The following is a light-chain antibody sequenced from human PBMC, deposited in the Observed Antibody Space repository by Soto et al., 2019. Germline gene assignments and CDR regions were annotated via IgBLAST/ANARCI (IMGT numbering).Light chain of an antibody. CDR1: SGSVSTGYY. CDR3: VLYMGSRIWV. V-gene: IGLV8-61*01. Sequence: QAVVTQEPSFSVSPGGTVTLTCGLSSGSVSTGYYPSWYQQTPGQAPRTLIYSTNTRSSGVPDLFSGSILGNKAALTITGAQADDESDYYCVLYMGSRIWVFGGGTKLTVL. CDR2: STN. J-gene: IGLJ3*02.